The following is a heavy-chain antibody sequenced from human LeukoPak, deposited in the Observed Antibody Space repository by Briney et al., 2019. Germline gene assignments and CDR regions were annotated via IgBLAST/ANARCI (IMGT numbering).Heavy chain of an antibody. D-gene: IGHD6-19*01. J-gene: IGHJ5*02. CDR1: GFTFSNAW. CDR2: IKSKTDGGTT. Sequence: GGSLRLSCAASGFTFSNAWMSWVRQAPGKGLEWVGRIKSKTDGGTTDYAAPVKGRFTISRDNSKNTLYLQMNSLRAEDTAVYYCAKDPYSSGPYNWFDPWGQGTLVTVSS. CDR3: AKDPYSSGPYNWFDP. V-gene: IGHV3-15*01.